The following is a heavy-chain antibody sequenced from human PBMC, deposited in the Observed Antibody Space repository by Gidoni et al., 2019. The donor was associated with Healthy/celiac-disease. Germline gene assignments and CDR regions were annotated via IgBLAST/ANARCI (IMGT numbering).Heavy chain of an antibody. D-gene: IGHD6-19*01. Sequence: EVQLVESGGGLVQPGRSLRLSCAASGCTFDDYAMHWVRQAPGNGLEWGSGISWNSGSIGYADSVKGRFTISRDNAKNSLYLQMNSLRAEDTALYYCAKDIGGWDRGSSYFDYWGQGTLVTVSS. J-gene: IGHJ4*02. V-gene: IGHV3-9*01. CDR2: ISWNSGSI. CDR1: GCTFDDYA. CDR3: AKDIGGWDRGSSYFDY.